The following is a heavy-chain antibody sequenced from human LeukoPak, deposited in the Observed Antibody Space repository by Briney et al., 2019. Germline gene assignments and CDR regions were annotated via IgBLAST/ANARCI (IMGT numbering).Heavy chain of an antibody. V-gene: IGHV3-13*04. CDR1: GFTSSSYD. D-gene: IGHD3-16*01. CDR3: ARTSKVTSVMDI. CDR2: IDTAGNT. J-gene: IGHJ3*02. Sequence: GGSLRLSCAASGFTSSSYDMHWVRQATGKGLEWVSAIDTAGNTFYPGSVRGRFTISRENAKNSLYLQMNNVRAGDTAVYYCARTSKVTSVMDIWGQGTMVTVSS.